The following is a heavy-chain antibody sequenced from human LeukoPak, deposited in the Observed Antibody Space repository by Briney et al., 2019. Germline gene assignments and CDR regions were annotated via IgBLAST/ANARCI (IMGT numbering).Heavy chain of an antibody. D-gene: IGHD6-19*01. CDR1: GYTFTGYY. CDR2: ISAYNGYT. CDR3: ARTRSQLFIAVALYGMDV. Sequence: GASVKVSCKASGYTFTGYYMHWVRQAPGQGLEWMGWISAYNGYTKYAQELQGRVTMTTDTSTSTAYMELRSLRSDDTAVYYCARTRSQLFIAVALYGMDVWGQGTTVTVSS. J-gene: IGHJ6*02. V-gene: IGHV1-18*04.